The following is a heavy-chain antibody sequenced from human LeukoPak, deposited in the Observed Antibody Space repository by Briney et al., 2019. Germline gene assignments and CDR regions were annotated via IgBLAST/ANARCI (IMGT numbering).Heavy chain of an antibody. Sequence: GGSLRLSCAASGFTFSSYAMSWVRQAPGKGLEWVSAISGSGGSTYYADSVKGRFTISRDNSKNTLYPQMNSLRAEDTAVYYCAKAAVAGGYYYYGMDVWGQGTTVTVSS. CDR1: GFTFSSYA. CDR2: ISGSGGST. CDR3: AKAAVAGGYYYYGMDV. D-gene: IGHD6-19*01. J-gene: IGHJ6*02. V-gene: IGHV3-23*01.